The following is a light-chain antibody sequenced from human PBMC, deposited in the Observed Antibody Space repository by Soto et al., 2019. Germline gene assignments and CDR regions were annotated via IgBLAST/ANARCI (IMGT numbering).Light chain of an antibody. CDR2: STS. Sequence: VLTQSPGTLSLSPGERATLSCRASQSVDRSDIAWYQQKPGQAPRLLIYSTSIRAAGIPDRFGVSGSGTDFSLTISRLEPEDFAVYYCQHFGRSPLTFGGGTKV. J-gene: IGKJ4*01. CDR3: QHFGRSPLT. CDR1: QSVDRSD. V-gene: IGKV3-20*01.